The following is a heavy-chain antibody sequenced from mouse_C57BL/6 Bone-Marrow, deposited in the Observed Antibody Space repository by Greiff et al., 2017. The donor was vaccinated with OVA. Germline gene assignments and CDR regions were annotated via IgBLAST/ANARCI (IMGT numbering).Heavy chain of an antibody. Sequence: QVQLQQSGAELVKPGASVKISCKASGYAFSSYWMNWVKQRPGKGLEWIGQIYPGDGDTNYNGKFKGKATLTADKSSSTAYMQLSSLTSEDSAVYFGARDYGSRYWYFDVWGTGTTVTVSS. CDR3: ARDYGSRYWYFDV. J-gene: IGHJ1*03. D-gene: IGHD1-1*01. CDR2: IYPGDGDT. CDR1: GYAFSSYW. V-gene: IGHV1-80*01.